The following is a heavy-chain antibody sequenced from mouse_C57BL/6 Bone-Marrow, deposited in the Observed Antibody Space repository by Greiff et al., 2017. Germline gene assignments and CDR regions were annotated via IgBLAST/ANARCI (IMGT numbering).Heavy chain of an antibody. Sequence: DVQLVESGGGLVQPGGSLKLSCAASGFTFSDYGMAWVRQAPRKGPEWVAFISNLAYSIYYADTVTGRFTISRENAKNTLYLEMSSLRSEDTAMYYCARHTGDRDWYFDVWGTGTTVTVSS. V-gene: IGHV5-15*01. D-gene: IGHD3-3*01. J-gene: IGHJ1*03. CDR2: ISNLAYSI. CDR3: ARHTGDRDWYFDV. CDR1: GFTFSDYG.